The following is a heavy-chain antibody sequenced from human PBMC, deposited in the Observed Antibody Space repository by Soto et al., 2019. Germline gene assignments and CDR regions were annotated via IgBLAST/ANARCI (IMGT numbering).Heavy chain of an antibody. D-gene: IGHD3-16*02. CDR3: ATYDYLWGSYRYFDN. J-gene: IGHJ4*02. CDR1: GGSISSGNW. Sequence: ASETLSLTCAVSGGSISSGNWWSWVRQPPGKGLEWIGEIYHSGSTNYNPSLKSRVTISVDTSKNQLSLKLSSVTAAYTAVYYCATYDYLWGSYRYFDNWGQGTLVTVSS. V-gene: IGHV4-4*02. CDR2: IYHSGST.